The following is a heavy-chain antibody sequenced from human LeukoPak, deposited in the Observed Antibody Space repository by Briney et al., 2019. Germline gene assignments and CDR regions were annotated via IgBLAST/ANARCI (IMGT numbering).Heavy chain of an antibody. D-gene: IGHD6-19*01. V-gene: IGHV3-53*04. CDR2: IYSAGKT. Sequence: GGSLRLSCVASGFTVSSNYMSWVRLAPGKGLEWVSVIYSAGKTYYADSVKGRFTISRHNSENTLYLHMNSLRVEDTAVYFCARGGTPGYSSGRIDYWGQGTLVTVSS. CDR1: GFTVSSNY. CDR3: ARGGTPGYSSGRIDY. J-gene: IGHJ4*02.